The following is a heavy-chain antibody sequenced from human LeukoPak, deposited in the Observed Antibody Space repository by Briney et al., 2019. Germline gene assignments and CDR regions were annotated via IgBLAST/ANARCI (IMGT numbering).Heavy chain of an antibody. CDR3: AKAHMKYYYDSSVGY. Sequence: PGGSLRLSCAASGFTFSSYAMSWVRQAPGKGLEWVSAIGGSGGSTYYADSVKGRFTISRDNSKNTLYLQMNSLRAEDTAVYYCAKAHMKYYYDSSVGYWGQGTLVTVSS. CDR1: GFTFSSYA. CDR2: IGGSGGST. D-gene: IGHD3-22*01. J-gene: IGHJ4*02. V-gene: IGHV3-23*01.